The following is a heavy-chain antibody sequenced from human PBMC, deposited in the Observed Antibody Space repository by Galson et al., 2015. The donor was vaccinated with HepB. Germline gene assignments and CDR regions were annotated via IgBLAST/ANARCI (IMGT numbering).Heavy chain of an antibody. CDR2: INHSGST. V-gene: IGHV4-34*01. J-gene: IGHJ6*02. D-gene: IGHD3-3*01. CDR3: ARGGSRRFLEWQRPNSGYAKTRKTGYYYYGMDV. CDR1: GGSFSGYY. Sequence: SETLSLTCAVYGGSFSGYYWSWIRQPPGKGLEWIGEINHSGSTNYNPSLKSRVTISVDTSKNQFPLKLSSVTAADTAVYYCARGGSRRFLEWQRPNSGYAKTRKTGYYYYGMDVWGQGTTVTVSS.